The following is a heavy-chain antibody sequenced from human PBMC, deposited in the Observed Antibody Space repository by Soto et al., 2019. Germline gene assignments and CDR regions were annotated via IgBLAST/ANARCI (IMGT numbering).Heavy chain of an antibody. CDR2: IYSGGST. V-gene: IGHV3-66*01. CDR3: ARDQSYYDSSGYYEH. CDR1: GFTVSSNY. J-gene: IGHJ4*02. Sequence: EVQLVESGGGLVQPGGSLRLSCAASGFTVSSNYMSWVRQAPGKGLEWVSVIYSGGSTYYADSVKGRFTISRDNSKNTLYLHMNSLRAEDTAVYYCARDQSYYDSSGYYEHWGQGTLVTVSS. D-gene: IGHD3-22*01.